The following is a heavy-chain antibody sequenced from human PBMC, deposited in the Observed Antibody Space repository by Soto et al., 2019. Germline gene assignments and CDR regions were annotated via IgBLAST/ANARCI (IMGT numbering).Heavy chain of an antibody. CDR2: IIPIFGTA. Sequence: QVQLVQSGAEVKKPGSSVKVSCKASGGTFSSYAISWVRQAPGQGLEWMGGIIPIFGTANYAQKFQGRVTITADESTSTADMELSSLRSEDTAVYYCARGRGDYYDSSGPYYFDYWGQGTLVTVSS. V-gene: IGHV1-69*01. D-gene: IGHD3-22*01. CDR3: ARGRGDYYDSSGPYYFDY. CDR1: GGTFSSYA. J-gene: IGHJ4*02.